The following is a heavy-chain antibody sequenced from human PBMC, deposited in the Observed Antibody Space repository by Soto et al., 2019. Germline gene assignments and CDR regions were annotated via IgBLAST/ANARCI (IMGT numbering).Heavy chain of an antibody. V-gene: IGHV3-7*03. Sequence: GGSLRLSCAASGFIFSDYWMSWVRQAPGKGPEWVANIKFDGSEKQYVDSVRGRFTISRDNSRNSLFLQMNSLRAGDTAVYYCVKDGGYCSSSTCYSPRNHYFDSWGQGTLVTGSS. J-gene: IGHJ4*02. D-gene: IGHD2-2*01. CDR3: VKDGGYCSSSTCYSPRNHYFDS. CDR2: IKFDGSEK. CDR1: GFIFSDYW.